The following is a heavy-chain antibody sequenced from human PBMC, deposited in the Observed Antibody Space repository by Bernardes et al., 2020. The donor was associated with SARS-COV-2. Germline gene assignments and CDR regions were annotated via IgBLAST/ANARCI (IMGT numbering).Heavy chain of an antibody. CDR1: GYTFTGYY. V-gene: IGHV1-2*04. Sequence: VQVSCKASGYTFTGYYMHWVRQAPGQGLEWMGWINPNSGGTNYAQKFQGWVTMTRDTSISTAYMELSRLRSDDTAVYYCARSPLYYDFWSGYLSYYYYGMDVWGQGTTVTVSS. CDR3: ARSPLYYDFWSGYLSYYYYGMDV. J-gene: IGHJ6*02. D-gene: IGHD3-3*01. CDR2: INPNSGGT.